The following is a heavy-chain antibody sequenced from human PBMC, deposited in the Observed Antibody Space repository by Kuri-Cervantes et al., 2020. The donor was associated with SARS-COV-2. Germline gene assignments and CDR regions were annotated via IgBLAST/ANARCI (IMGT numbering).Heavy chain of an antibody. Sequence: GGSLRLSCAASGFTFSSYAMHWVRQAPGKGLVWVSRINSDGSSTSYADSVKGRFTISRDNAKNTLYLQMNSLRAEDTAVYYCARSGYSGYDLNYWGQGTLVTVSS. CDR3: ARSGYSGYDLNY. CDR2: INSDGSST. V-gene: IGHV3-74*01. CDR1: GFTFSSYA. D-gene: IGHD5-12*01. J-gene: IGHJ4*02.